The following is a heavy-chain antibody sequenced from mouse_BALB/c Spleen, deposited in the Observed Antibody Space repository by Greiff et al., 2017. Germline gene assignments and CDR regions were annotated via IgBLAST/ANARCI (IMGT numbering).Heavy chain of an antibody. J-gene: IGHJ4*01. CDR1: GFTFSSYY. V-gene: IGHV5-6-2*01. D-gene: IGHD2-4*01. Sequence: EVHLVESGGGLVKLGGSLKLSCAASGFTFSSYYMSWVRQTPEKRLELVAAINSNGGSTYYPDTVKGRFTISRDNAKNTLYLQMSSLKSEDTALYYCARQGDYDEHYYAMDYWGQGTSVTVSS. CDR3: ARQGDYDEHYYAMDY. CDR2: INSNGGST.